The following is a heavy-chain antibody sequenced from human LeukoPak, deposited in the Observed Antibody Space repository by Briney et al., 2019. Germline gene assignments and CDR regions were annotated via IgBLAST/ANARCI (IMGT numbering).Heavy chain of an antibody. CDR3: ARASSSSSGFDY. V-gene: IGHV3-21*01. CDR1: GFTFNRYN. D-gene: IGHD6-6*01. Sequence: GGSLRLSCAASGFTFNRYNMNWVRRAPGKGLEWVSSISTSSSYIYYADSVRGRFTISRDNAKNSLYLQMNSLRAEDTAVYYCARASSSSSGFDYWGQGTLVTVSS. J-gene: IGHJ4*02. CDR2: ISTSSSYI.